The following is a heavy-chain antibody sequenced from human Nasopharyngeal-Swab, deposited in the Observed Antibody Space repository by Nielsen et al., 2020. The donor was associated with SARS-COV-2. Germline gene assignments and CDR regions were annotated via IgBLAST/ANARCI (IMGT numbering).Heavy chain of an antibody. V-gene: IGHV4-59*13. D-gene: IGHD4-17*01. Sequence: SETLSLTCTVSGGSISSYYWSWIRQPPGKGLEWIGYIYYSGSTNYNPSLKSRVTISVDTSKNQFSLKLSSVTAADTAVYYCARDSVYYGDYQPYYGMDVWGQGTTVTVPS. CDR2: IYYSGST. CDR3: ARDSVYYGDYQPYYGMDV. J-gene: IGHJ6*02. CDR1: GGSISSYY.